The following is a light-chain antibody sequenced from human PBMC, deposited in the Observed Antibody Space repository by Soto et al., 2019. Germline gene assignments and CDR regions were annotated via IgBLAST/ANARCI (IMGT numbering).Light chain of an antibody. V-gene: IGKV3-11*01. J-gene: IGKJ4*01. CDR1: QSVTKS. CDR3: QKYDGVPLT. Sequence: EIVLTQSPATLSLSPGERATLSCRASQSVTKSLAWYQQKPGQAPRLLIFATSHRATDIPTRFSGSGSETDFTLTINSLQPEDVATYYCQKYDGVPLTFGGGTKVEIK. CDR2: ATS.